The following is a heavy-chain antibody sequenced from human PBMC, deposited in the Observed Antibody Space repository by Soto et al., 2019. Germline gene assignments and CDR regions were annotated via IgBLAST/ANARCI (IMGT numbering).Heavy chain of an antibody. D-gene: IGHD3-10*01. CDR2: TIPIFDTP. CDR3: ARDREDGSGTKYNWFDS. J-gene: IGHJ5*01. CDR1: GGTFGNLG. Sequence: SVKVSCKASGGTFGNLGISWLRQAPGQGLEWMGGTIPIFDTPHYAEKFRDRVTITADATTTAYLELTSLTSADTATYYCARDREDGSGTKYNWFDSWGQGTLVTVSS. V-gene: IGHV1-69*13.